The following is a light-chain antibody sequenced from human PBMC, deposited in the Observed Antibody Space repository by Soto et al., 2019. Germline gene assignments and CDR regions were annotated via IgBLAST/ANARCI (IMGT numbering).Light chain of an antibody. CDR3: QHYGSYYT. CDR1: QSISSW. V-gene: IGKV1-5*03. Sequence: DIQMTQSHSTLSASVGDRVTITCRDSQSISSWLAWYQQKPGKAPTLLIYKASSLERGVPSSFSGSGSGREFTITSSSLHHDVFATYYCQHYGSYYTFGQGTKLEIK. J-gene: IGKJ2*01. CDR2: KAS.